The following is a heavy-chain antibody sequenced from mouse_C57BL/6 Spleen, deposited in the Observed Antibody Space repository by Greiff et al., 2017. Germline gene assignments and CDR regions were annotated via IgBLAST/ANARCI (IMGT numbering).Heavy chain of an antibody. Sequence: QVQLQQPGAELVKPGASVKLSCKASGYTFTSYWMQWVKQRPGQGLEWIGEIDPSDSYTNYNQKFKGKATLTVDTSSSTAYMQLSSLTSEDSAVYYCARRFWAYWGQGTLVTVSA. V-gene: IGHV1-50*01. CDR2: IDPSDSYT. CDR1: GYTFTSYW. J-gene: IGHJ3*01. CDR3: ARRFWAY.